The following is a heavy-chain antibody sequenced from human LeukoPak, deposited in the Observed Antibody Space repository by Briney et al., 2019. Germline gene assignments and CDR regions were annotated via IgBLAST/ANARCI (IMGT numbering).Heavy chain of an antibody. Sequence: PGGSLRLSCAASGFTFSISWMNWVRQAPGKGLVWVSRINSDGGSTGYADSVKGRFTISRDNAKNTLYLQMNSLRAEDTAVYYCARRIQGMAPYYFDYWGQGTLVTVSS. CDR2: INSDGGST. V-gene: IGHV3-74*01. D-gene: IGHD5-24*01. J-gene: IGHJ4*02. CDR1: GFTFSISW. CDR3: ARRIQGMAPYYFDY.